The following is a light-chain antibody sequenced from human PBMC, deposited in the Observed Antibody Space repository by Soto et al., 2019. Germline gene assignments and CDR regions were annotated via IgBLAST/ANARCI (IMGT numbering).Light chain of an antibody. CDR3: ETYNSAPTT. Sequence: DVQMTQSPSSLSASVGDRVTITCRASRDISSSLAWYQQKPGKVPKLLIYAASTLHAGVQSRFSGSGSGTVFTLTINSLQPEDVATYYCETYNSAPTTFGRGTRVEIK. V-gene: IGKV1-27*01. J-gene: IGKJ2*01. CDR1: RDISSS. CDR2: AAS.